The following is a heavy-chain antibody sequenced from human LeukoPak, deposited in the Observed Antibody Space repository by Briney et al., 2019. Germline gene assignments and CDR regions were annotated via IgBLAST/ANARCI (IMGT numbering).Heavy chain of an antibody. CDR2: ISAYNGDT. CDR1: GYTFTSHS. J-gene: IGHJ4*02. D-gene: IGHD5-24*01. Sequence: ASVKVSCKTSGYTFTSHSITWVRQAPGQGLEWMGWISAYNGDTRYAQNLQGRVTMTTDTSTSTGYMELRSLRSDDTAVYYCGRVDMATNEDYWGQGTLVTVSS. V-gene: IGHV1-18*01. CDR3: GRVDMATNEDY.